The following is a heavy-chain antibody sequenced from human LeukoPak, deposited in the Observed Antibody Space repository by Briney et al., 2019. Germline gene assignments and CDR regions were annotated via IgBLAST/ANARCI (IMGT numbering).Heavy chain of an antibody. CDR1: GFSLSTSGMC. J-gene: IGHJ4*02. Sequence: SGPTLGNPTQTLTLTCTFSGFSLSTSGMCVSWIRQPPGKALEWLARIDWDDDKYYSTSLKTRLTISKDTSKNQVVLTMTNMDPVDTATYYCARLVVVAATINFDYWGQGTLVTVSS. CDR2: IDWDDDK. D-gene: IGHD2-15*01. CDR3: ARLVVVAATINFDY. V-gene: IGHV2-70*11.